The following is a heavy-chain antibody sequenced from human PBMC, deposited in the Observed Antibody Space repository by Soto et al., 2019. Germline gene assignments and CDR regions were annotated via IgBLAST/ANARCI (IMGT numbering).Heavy chain of an antibody. CDR2: ISGSGGST. D-gene: IGHD3-16*01. CDR1: GFTFSSYA. V-gene: IGHV3-23*01. Sequence: EVQLLESGGGLVQPGGSLRLSCAASGFTFSSYAMSWVRQAPGRGLEWVSAISGSGGSTYYADSVKGRFTISRDNSKNTLYLQMNSLRAEDTAVYYCAKVSSMITFGGVSDYWGQGTLVTVSS. CDR3: AKVSSMITFGGVSDY. J-gene: IGHJ4*02.